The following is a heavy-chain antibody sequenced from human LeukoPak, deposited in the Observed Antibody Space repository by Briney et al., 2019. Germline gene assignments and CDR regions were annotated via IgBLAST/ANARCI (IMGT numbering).Heavy chain of an antibody. CDR1: GYSISTGYY. V-gene: IGHV4-38-2*02. Sequence: SETLSLTCTVSGYSISTGYYWDWIRQPPGKGLEWIGTFYHGGSTYYNPSLKSRVTISVDTSKNQFSLNLTSVTAADTAVYYCARFTPGSYGAFDIWGQGTMVTVSS. CDR3: ARFTPGSYGAFDI. CDR2: FYHGGST. J-gene: IGHJ3*02. D-gene: IGHD1-26*01.